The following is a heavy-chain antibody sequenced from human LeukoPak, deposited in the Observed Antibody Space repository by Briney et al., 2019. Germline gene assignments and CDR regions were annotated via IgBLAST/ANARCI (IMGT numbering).Heavy chain of an antibody. CDR2: ISSSSSYI. D-gene: IGHD6-13*01. J-gene: IGHJ4*02. Sequence: GGSLRLSCAASGFTFSSYSMNRVRQAPGKGLEWVSSISSSSSYIYYADSVKGRFTISRDNAKNSLYLQMNSLRAEDTAVYYCARDDPSSSWSFDYWGQGTLVTVSS. CDR3: ARDDPSSSWSFDY. CDR1: GFTFSSYS. V-gene: IGHV3-21*01.